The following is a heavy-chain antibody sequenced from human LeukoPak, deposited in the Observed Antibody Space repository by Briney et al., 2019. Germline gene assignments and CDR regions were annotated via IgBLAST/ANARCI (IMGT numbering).Heavy chain of an antibody. CDR3: ARAERGGYSGYDYGMDL. CDR2: ISYDGSNT. V-gene: IGHV3-30*04. D-gene: IGHD5-12*01. CDR1: GFTFSSYA. Sequence: GGSLRLSCAASGFTFSSYAMQWVRQAPGRGLEWVAVISYDGSNTYYADSVKGRFTISRDNSKNTLYLQMNSLRAEDTAVYYCARAERGGYSGYDYGMDLWGKGTTVTVSS. J-gene: IGHJ6*04.